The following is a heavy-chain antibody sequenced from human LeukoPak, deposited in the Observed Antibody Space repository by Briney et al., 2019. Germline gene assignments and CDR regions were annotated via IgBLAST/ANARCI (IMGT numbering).Heavy chain of an antibody. V-gene: IGHV3-30*18. D-gene: IGHD5-18*01. Sequence: GRSLRLSCAASGFTFSSNGIHWVRQAPGKGLEWVAVISYDGSNKYYADSGKGRFTISRDNSKNTLYLQMNSLRAEDTAVYYCAKNGGYYYGYRYYFDYWGQGTLVTVSS. J-gene: IGHJ4*02. CDR3: AKNGGYYYGYRYYFDY. CDR2: ISYDGSNK. CDR1: GFTFSSNG.